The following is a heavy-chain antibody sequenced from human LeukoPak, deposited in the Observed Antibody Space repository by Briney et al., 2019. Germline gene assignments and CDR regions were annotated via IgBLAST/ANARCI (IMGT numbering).Heavy chain of an antibody. J-gene: IGHJ4*02. CDR3: ARELVGAALDY. CDR2: ISGDGGDT. D-gene: IGHD1-26*01. V-gene: IGHV3-64*01. Sequence: GGSLRLSCAASGFTFSLYALHWVRQAPGKGLEYVSAISGDGGDTYYANSVKGRFTISRDNSKNTLSLRMGSLRTEDMAVYYCARELVGAALDYWGQGTLVTVSS. CDR1: GFTFSLYA.